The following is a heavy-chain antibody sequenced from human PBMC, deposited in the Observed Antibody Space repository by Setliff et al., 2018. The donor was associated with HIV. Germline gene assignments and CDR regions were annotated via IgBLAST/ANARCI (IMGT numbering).Heavy chain of an antibody. V-gene: IGHV4-38-2*01. CDR3: ARPRLHNYYDYGMDV. D-gene: IGHD2-21*02. CDR2: IYHSGNT. Sequence: PSETLSLTCAVSGSSISSGYYWGWIRQPPGKGLEWIGSIYHSGNTYYNPSLKSRVTISVDTSTNQFSLKLSSVTAADTAVYYCARPRLHNYYDYGMDVWGQGTTVTVSS. J-gene: IGHJ6*02. CDR1: GSSISSGYY.